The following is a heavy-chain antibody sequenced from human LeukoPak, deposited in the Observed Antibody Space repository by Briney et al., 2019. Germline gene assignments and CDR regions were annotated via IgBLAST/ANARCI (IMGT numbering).Heavy chain of an antibody. Sequence: SETLSLTCTVSGGSISSYYWSWIRQPPGKGLEWIGYIYYSGSTNYNPSLKSRVTISVDKSKNQFSLKLSSVTAADTAVYYCARDPGSDAFDIWGQGTMVTVSS. D-gene: IGHD1-14*01. V-gene: IGHV4-59*12. CDR2: IYYSGST. CDR3: ARDPGSDAFDI. J-gene: IGHJ3*02. CDR1: GGSISSYY.